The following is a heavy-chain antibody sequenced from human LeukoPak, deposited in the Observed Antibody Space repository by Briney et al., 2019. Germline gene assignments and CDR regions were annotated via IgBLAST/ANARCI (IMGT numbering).Heavy chain of an antibody. CDR2: IYDSGTT. CDR3: ARGGDRRGFDY. CDR1: GGSISNGGYY. Sequence: SQTLSLTCTVSGGSISNGGYYWSWIRQHPGKGLEWIGYIYDSGTTYYNPALQSRVTISVDLPDNHFSLKMRSMTAADTAVYFCARGGDRRGFDYWGQGTLVTVSS. V-gene: IGHV4-31*03. D-gene: IGHD1-14*01. J-gene: IGHJ4*02.